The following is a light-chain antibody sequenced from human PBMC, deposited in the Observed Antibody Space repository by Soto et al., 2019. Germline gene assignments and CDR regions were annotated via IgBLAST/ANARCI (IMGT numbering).Light chain of an antibody. CDR2: DAS. Sequence: EIQMTKSTPTLPASVGERVTITCGASQSISNRLAWHQQKPGKAPKVLIFDASSLESGVPSRFSGSGSGTEFSLTISSLQPDDFATYYCQHYGNVWTFGQGTKVDIK. J-gene: IGKJ1*01. CDR1: QSISNR. CDR3: QHYGNVWT. V-gene: IGKV1-5*01.